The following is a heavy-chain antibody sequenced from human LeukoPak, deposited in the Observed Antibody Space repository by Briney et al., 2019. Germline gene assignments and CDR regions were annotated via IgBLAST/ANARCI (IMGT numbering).Heavy chain of an antibody. J-gene: IGHJ5*02. CDR3: ARGIAAYGNWFDP. D-gene: IGHD6-6*01. Sequence: GASVKVSCKASGYTFTSYGINWVRQAPGQGLEWMGWINTNTGNPTYAQGFTGRFVFSLDTSVSTAYLQISSLKAEDTAVYYCARGIAAYGNWFDPWGQGTLVTVSS. V-gene: IGHV7-4-1*02. CDR1: GYTFTSYG. CDR2: INTNTGNP.